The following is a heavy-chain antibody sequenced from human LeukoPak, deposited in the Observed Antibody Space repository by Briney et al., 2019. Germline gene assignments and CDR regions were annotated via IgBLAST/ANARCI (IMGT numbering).Heavy chain of an antibody. CDR3: ARVDPDSSSTLEVFDY. CDR1: RGSLRSYL. J-gene: IGHJ4*02. Sequence: SETLSLTSTVSRGSLRSYLWCWIWERPGGGLWWIGYIYFSGGTNYTPSLKSRVTISVDTSKNQFSLKLSSVTAADTAVYYCARVDPDSSSTLEVFDYWGQGTLVTVSS. V-gene: IGHV4-59*01. CDR2: IYFSGGT. D-gene: IGHD6-6*01.